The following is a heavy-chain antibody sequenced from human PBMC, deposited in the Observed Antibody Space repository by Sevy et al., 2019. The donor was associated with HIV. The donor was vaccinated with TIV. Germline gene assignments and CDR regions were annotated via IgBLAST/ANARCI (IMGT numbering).Heavy chain of an antibody. J-gene: IGHJ6*02. V-gene: IGHV3-48*02. Sequence: GESLKISCAASGFTFSSYSMNWVRQAPGKGLEWVSYISSSSSTIYYADSVKGRFTISRDNAKNSLYLQMNSLRDEETAVYYCAREGLESIRYQLLAYYYYGMDVWGQGTTVTVSS. CDR3: AREGLESIRYQLLAYYYYGMDV. CDR1: GFTFSSYS. CDR2: ISSSSSTI. D-gene: IGHD2-2*01.